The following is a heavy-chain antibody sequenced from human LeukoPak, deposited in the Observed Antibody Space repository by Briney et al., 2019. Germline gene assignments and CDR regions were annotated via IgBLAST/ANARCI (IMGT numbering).Heavy chain of an antibody. Sequence: SETLSLTCTVFGGSISSYYWSWIRQPPGKGLEWIGYIYYSGSTNYNPSLKSRVTISVDTSKNQFSLKLSSVTAADAAVYYCARAMYGSGRGEIDYWGQGTLVTVSS. V-gene: IGHV4-59*01. CDR3: ARAMYGSGRGEIDY. J-gene: IGHJ4*02. CDR1: GGSISSYY. CDR2: IYYSGST. D-gene: IGHD3-10*01.